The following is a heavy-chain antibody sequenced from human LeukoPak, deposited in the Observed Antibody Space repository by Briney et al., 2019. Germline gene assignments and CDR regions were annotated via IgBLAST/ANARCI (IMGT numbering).Heavy chain of an antibody. CDR3: ARDGLHTAHIEY. CDR2: VSDSSDV. Sequence: AGSLSLTCAASGFTFSTYTYNWVRQAPGKGLEWVSTVSDSSDVHYSDSVKGRFTISRDNARNSLYLQMNSLRDEDTAVYYCARDGLHTAHIEYWGQVALWTVSS. D-gene: IGHD5-18*01. CDR1: GFTFSTYT. V-gene: IGHV3-48*02. J-gene: IGHJ4*03.